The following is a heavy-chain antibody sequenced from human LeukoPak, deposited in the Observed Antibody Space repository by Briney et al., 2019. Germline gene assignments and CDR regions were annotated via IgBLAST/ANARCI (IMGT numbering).Heavy chain of an antibody. V-gene: IGHV3-21*04. CDR1: GFTFSTYS. CDR3: AKDMLFRGVTTGWADY. Sequence: PGESLRLSCAASGFTFSTYSMNWLRLAPGKGLEWVSSISPDSNYKYYVDSVKGRFTISRDNAKSSLYLQMNSLRAEDTALYYCAKDMLFRGVTTGWADYWGQGTLVTVSS. CDR2: ISPDSNYK. J-gene: IGHJ4*02. D-gene: IGHD3-10*01.